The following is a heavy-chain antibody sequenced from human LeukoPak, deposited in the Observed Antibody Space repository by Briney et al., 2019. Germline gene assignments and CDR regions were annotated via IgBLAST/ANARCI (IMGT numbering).Heavy chain of an antibody. V-gene: IGHV4-39*07. CDR2: IYYSGST. CDR3: ARVRGNNKYYYYYMDV. J-gene: IGHJ6*03. Sequence: SETLSLTCTVSGGSISSSSYYWGWIRQPPGKGLEWIGSIYYSGSTYYNPSLKSRVTISVDTSKNQFSLKLSSVTAADTAVYYCARVRGNNKYYYYYMDVWGKGTTVTVSS. D-gene: IGHD5-24*01. CDR1: GGSISSSSYY.